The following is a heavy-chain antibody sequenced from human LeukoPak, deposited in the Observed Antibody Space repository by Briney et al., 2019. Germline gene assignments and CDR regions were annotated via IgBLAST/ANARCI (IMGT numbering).Heavy chain of an antibody. Sequence: TETLSLTCTVSGGSISSYYWSWIRQPPGKGLEWIGYIYTSGSTNYNPSLKSRVTISVDTSKNQFSLKLSSVTAADTAVYYCARHPLVWRYIDYWGQGTLVTVSS. CDR3: ARHPLVWRYIDY. D-gene: IGHD1-1*01. CDR2: IYTSGST. V-gene: IGHV4-4*09. J-gene: IGHJ4*02. CDR1: GGSISSYY.